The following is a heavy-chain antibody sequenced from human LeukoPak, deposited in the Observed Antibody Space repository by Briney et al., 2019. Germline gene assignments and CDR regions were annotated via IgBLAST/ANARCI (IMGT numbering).Heavy chain of an antibody. D-gene: IGHD1-26*01. CDR3: ARLRVGLGGGLTFLDY. CDR2: IYYSGST. CDR1: GGSISSYY. V-gene: IGHV4-59*08. J-gene: IGHJ4*02. Sequence: PSETLSLTCTVSGGSISSYYWSWIRQPPGKGLEWIGYIYYSGSTNYNPSLKSRVTISVDTSKNQFSLKLSSVTAADTAVYYCARLRVGLGGGLTFLDYWGQGTLVTVSS.